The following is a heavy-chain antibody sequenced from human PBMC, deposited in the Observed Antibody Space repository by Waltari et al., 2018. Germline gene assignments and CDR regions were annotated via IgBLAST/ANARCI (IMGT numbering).Heavy chain of an antibody. V-gene: IGHV1-69*01. CDR2: LIPIFGAP. J-gene: IGHJ5*02. D-gene: IGHD1-1*01. Sequence: QVQLAQAGSELKKPGASVKISCKASGYPFPDYAINWLRQAPGQGLEWMGGLIPIFGAPNYAQRFQGRVTITADESTSTVYMELSSLKSEDTALYFCARRQLGGPLDPWGQGTLVTVSS. CDR3: ARRQLGGPLDP. CDR1: GYPFPDYA.